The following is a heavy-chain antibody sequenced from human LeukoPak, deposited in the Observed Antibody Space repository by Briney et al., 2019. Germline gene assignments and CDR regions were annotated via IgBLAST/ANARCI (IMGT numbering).Heavy chain of an antibody. D-gene: IGHD2-15*01. J-gene: IGHJ4*02. CDR3: TTEGYCSGDDCYSYDN. CDR2: IKSKTDGGTT. CDR1: GFTFNSAW. Sequence: PGGSLRLSCAASGFTFNSAWLSWVRQGPGKGLEWVGRIKSKTDGGTTDYAAPVKGRFTISRDDSKNKLYLQMNSLKTEDTAVYYCTTEGYCSGDDCYSYDNWGQGALVTVSS. V-gene: IGHV3-15*01.